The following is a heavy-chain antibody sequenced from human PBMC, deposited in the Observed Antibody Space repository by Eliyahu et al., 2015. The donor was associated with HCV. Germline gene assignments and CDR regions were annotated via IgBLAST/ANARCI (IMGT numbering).Heavy chain of an antibody. CDR1: GFXXSXYS. CDR3: ARVADYVWGSYRYEYYFDY. D-gene: IGHD3-16*02. J-gene: IGHJ4*02. Sequence: EVQLVESGGGLVKPGGSLRLSCAASGFXXSXYSLXWVRQAPGKGLEWVSSISSSSSYIYYADSVKGRFTISRDNAKNSLYLQMNSLRAEDTAVYYCARVADYVWGSYRYEYYFDYWGQGTLVTVSS. CDR2: ISSSSSYI. V-gene: IGHV3-21*01.